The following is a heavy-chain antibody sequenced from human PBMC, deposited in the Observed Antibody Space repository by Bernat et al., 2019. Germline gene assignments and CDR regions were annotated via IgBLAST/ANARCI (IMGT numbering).Heavy chain of an antibody. Sequence: EVQLLESGGGLVQPGGSLRLSCAASGFTFSSYAMSWVRQAPGKGLEWVSAISGSGGSTYYADSVKGRFTVSRDNSKDTLYLQVNSLRAEDTAVYYCAKDSGGTEYFYYMDVWGQGATVTVSS. J-gene: IGHJ6*03. CDR1: GFTFSSYA. CDR2: ISGSGGST. CDR3: AKDSGGTEYFYYMDV. V-gene: IGHV3-23*01. D-gene: IGHD3-10*01.